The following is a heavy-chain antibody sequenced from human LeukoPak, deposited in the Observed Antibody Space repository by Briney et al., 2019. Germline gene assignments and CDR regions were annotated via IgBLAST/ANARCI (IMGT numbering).Heavy chain of an antibody. D-gene: IGHD3-22*01. V-gene: IGHV4-59*01. CDR2: ISYTGSI. J-gene: IGHJ4*02. Sequence: PSETLSLTCAVYGGSFSGYYWSWIRQPPGKGLEYIGFISYTGSIDYASSLKSRVTISVDTSKNLFSLKLSSVTAADTAVYYCARFAYSGYYFDYWGRGTLVTVSS. CDR3: ARFAYSGYYFDY. CDR1: GGSFSGYY.